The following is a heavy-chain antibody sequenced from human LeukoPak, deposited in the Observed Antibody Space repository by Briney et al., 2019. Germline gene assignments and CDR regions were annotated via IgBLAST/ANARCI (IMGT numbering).Heavy chain of an antibody. J-gene: IGHJ5*02. CDR3: ARDRAVRGSSGSWFDP. D-gene: IGHD3-10*01. Sequence: ASVKVSCKASGYTFTGYYMHWVRQAPGQGLEWMGWINPNSGGTNYAQKFQGRVTMTRDTSISTAYMELSRLRSDDTAVYYCARDRAVRGSSGSWFDPWGQGTLVTVSS. V-gene: IGHV1-2*02. CDR2: INPNSGGT. CDR1: GYTFTGYY.